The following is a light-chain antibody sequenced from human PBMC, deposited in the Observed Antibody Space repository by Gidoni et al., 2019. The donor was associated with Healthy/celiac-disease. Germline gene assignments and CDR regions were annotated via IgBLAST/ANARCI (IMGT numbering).Light chain of an antibody. V-gene: IGKV3-11*01. CDR2: DAS. J-gene: IGKJ4*01. CDR3: QQRSNWPLT. CDR1: QSVSSY. Sequence: IVLTQSPATRFLAPGERATLSCRPSQSVSSYLAWYQQTPGQAPRPIIYDASNRANGIQARFSGSGSGTDFTLTISSLEPEDFAVYYWQQRSNWPLTFGGGTKVEIK.